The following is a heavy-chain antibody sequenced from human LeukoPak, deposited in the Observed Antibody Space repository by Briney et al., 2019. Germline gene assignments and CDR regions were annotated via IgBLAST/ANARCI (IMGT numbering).Heavy chain of an antibody. CDR3: ARGGGSYYQDY. V-gene: IGHV4-34*01. CDR1: GGSFSGYY. Sequence: SETLSLTCAVYGGSFSGYYWSWIRQPPGKGLEWIGEINHSGGTNYNPSLKSRVTISVDTSKNQFSLKLSSVTAADTAVYYCARGGGSYYQDYWGQGTLVTVSS. CDR2: INHSGGT. D-gene: IGHD1-26*01. J-gene: IGHJ4*02.